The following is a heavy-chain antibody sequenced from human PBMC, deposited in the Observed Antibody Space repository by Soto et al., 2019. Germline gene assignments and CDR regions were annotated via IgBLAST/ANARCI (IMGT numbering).Heavy chain of an antibody. CDR2: INAGNGNT. V-gene: IGHV1-3*01. CDR1: GYTFTSYA. CDR3: ARGIEVVYFDY. J-gene: IGHJ4*02. Sequence: ALVKLSCKASGYTFTSYAMHWVRQAPGQRLEWMGWINAGNGNTKYSQKFQGRVTITRDTSASTAYMELSSLRSEDTAVYYCARGIEVVYFDYWGQGTLVTVSS.